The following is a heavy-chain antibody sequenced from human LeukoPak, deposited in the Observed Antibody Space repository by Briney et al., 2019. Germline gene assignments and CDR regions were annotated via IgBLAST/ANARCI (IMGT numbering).Heavy chain of an antibody. Sequence: GRSLRLSCAASGFTFSSYAMHWVRQAPGKGLEWVANMNQDGSEKYYVDSVKGRFTIFRDNAKNSLYLQMNNLRAEDTAVYYCARGGELLRPADYWGQGTLVTVSS. J-gene: IGHJ4*02. CDR2: MNQDGSEK. D-gene: IGHD1-26*01. CDR3: ARGGELLRPADY. CDR1: GFTFSSYA. V-gene: IGHV3-7*01.